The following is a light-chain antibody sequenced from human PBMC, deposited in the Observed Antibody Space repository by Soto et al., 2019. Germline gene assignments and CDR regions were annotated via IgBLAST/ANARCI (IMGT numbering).Light chain of an antibody. CDR1: QSVSSY. Sequence: EIVLTQSPATLSLSPGERATLSCRASQSVSSYLAWYQQKPGQAPRLLIYDASNRATGIPARFSGSGSGTDFSLIISSLEPEDFAVYYCQQRSNWLPYTFGQGTKLEIK. CDR3: QQRSNWLPYT. V-gene: IGKV3-11*01. CDR2: DAS. J-gene: IGKJ2*01.